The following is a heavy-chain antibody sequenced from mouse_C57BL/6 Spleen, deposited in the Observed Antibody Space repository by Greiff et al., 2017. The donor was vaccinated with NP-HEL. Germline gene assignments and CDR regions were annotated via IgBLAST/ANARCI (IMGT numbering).Heavy chain of an antibody. CDR1: GYTFTSYG. D-gene: IGHD1-1*01. J-gene: IGHJ2*01. V-gene: IGHV1-81*01. Sequence: QVHVKQSGAELARPGASVKLSCKASGYTFTSYGISWVKQRTGQGLEWIGEIYPRSGNTYYNEKFKGKATLTADKSSSTAYMELRSLTSEDSAVYFCARLGSSSYFDYWGQGTTLTVSS. CDR3: ARLGSSSYFDY. CDR2: IYPRSGNT.